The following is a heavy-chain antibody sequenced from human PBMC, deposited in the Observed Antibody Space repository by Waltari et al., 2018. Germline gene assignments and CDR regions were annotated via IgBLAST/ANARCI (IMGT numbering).Heavy chain of an antibody. J-gene: IGHJ4*02. CDR1: GGSISSYY. CDR2: IYYSGST. CDR3: ARGELAPFDY. D-gene: IGHD1-26*01. V-gene: IGHV4-59*01. Sequence: QVQLQESGPGLVKPSETLSLTCTVSGGSISSYYWSWIRQPPGKGLEWIGYIYYSGSTNYNPSLKSRVTISVDTSKNQFSLKLSSVTAADTAVYYCARGELAPFDYWGQGTLVIVSS.